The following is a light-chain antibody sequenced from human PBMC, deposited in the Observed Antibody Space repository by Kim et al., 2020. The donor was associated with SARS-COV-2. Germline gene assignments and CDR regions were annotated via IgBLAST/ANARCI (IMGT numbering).Light chain of an antibody. CDR1: SSNIGNNA. J-gene: IGLJ1*01. Sequence: QSVLTRPPSVSEAPRQRVTISCSGSSSNIGNNAVNWYQQFPGKAPKLLIYYDDLLPSGVSDRFSGSKSGTSASLAISGLQSEDEGDYYCAAWDDSLNGEVFGTGTKVTVL. V-gene: IGLV1-36*01. CDR3: AAWDDSLNGEV. CDR2: YDD.